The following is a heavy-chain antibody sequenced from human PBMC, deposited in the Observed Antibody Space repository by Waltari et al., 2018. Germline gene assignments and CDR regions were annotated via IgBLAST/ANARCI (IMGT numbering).Heavy chain of an antibody. Sequence: EVQLVESGGGLAQPGGALRLCCEASGFPFTNYAMNWVRQAPGKGLEWVAYIATGSNRLYYANSVKGRFTISRDNAKDSLFLQMNSLRAEDTALYFCARGPTVTGENYFDSWGQGALVSVSS. CDR3: ARGPTVTGENYFDS. CDR1: GFPFTNYA. CDR2: IATGSNRL. J-gene: IGHJ4*02. D-gene: IGHD4-17*01. V-gene: IGHV3-48*01.